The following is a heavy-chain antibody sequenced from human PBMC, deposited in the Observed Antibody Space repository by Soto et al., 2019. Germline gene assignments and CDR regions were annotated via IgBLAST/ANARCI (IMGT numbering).Heavy chain of an antibody. CDR1: GFTFTSSA. CDR2: VVVGSGNT. D-gene: IGHD3-9*01. J-gene: IGHJ5*02. CDR3: AAPHFDWSRGGWFDP. Sequence: QMQLVQSGPEVKKPGTSVKVSCKASGFTFTSSALQWVRQARGQRLEGIGWVVVGSGNTNYAQKFQERVTITRDMSTSTAYMELRSLRSEDTAVYYCAAPHFDWSRGGWFDPWGQGTLVTVSS. V-gene: IGHV1-58*01.